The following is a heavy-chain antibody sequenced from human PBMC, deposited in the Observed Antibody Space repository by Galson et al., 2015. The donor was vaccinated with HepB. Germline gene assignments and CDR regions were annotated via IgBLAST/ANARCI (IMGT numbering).Heavy chain of an antibody. V-gene: IGHV3-11*01. CDR3: ARRILGATSDY. D-gene: IGHD1-26*01. J-gene: IGHJ4*02. CDR1: GFTFSDYY. Sequence: SLRLSCAASGFTFSDYYMSWIRQAPGKGLEWVSKISNSGSTIYHADSVKGRFTISRDNAKNSVYLQLNSLRAEDTAVYYCARRILGATSDYWGQGTLVTVSS. CDR2: ISNSGSTI.